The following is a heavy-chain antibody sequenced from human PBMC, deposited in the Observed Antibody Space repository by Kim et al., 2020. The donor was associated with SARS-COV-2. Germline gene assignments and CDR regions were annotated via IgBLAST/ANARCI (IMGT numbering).Heavy chain of an antibody. CDR3: ARDNNGASRT. CDR2: INIYNGNT. D-gene: IGHD2-8*01. J-gene: IGHJ6*02. Sequence: ASVKVSCLAPGSSGLSWVRQAPGQGLEWMGWINIYNGNTTYAQKFQARVTLTADTSTKVAYMELRSLTSDDTAVYFCARDNNGASRTWGQGTTVNVSS. CDR1: GSSG. V-gene: IGHV1-18*01.